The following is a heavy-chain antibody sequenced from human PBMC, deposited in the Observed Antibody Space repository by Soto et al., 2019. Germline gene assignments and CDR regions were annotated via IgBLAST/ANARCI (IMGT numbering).Heavy chain of an antibody. Sequence: EVQLVESGGGLVQPGGSLKLSCAASGFTFSGSTMHWVRQASGKGLEWVGRIRSKANSYATAYAASVGGRFTISRDDSKNTAYLQMDSQKTEDTAVYYCTSPGDYTTGGYWGQGTLVTVSS. CDR2: IRSKANSYAT. D-gene: IGHD4-17*01. J-gene: IGHJ4*02. CDR3: TSPGDYTTGGY. V-gene: IGHV3-73*02. CDR1: GFTFSGST.